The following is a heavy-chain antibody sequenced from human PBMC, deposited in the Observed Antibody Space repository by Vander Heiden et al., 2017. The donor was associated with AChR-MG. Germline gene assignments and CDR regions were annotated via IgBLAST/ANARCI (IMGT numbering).Heavy chain of an antibody. CDR2: ISYDGSNK. Sequence: QVQLVESGGGVVQPGRSLRLSCAASGLTFSSYAMHWVRQAPGKGLEWVAVISYDGSNKYYADSVKGRFTISRDNSKNTLYLQMNSLRAEDTAVYYCARDLVLPYFDYWGQGTLVTVSS. V-gene: IGHV3-30-3*01. J-gene: IGHJ4*02. CDR3: ARDLVLPYFDY. D-gene: IGHD3-10*01. CDR1: GLTFSSYA.